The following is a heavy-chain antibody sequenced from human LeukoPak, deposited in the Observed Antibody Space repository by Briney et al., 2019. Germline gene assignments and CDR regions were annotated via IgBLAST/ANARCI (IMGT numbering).Heavy chain of an antibody. CDR3: ARRTYYDSLTGYNYWYIDL. Sequence: PSETLSLTCTVSGVSISDYYWSWLRQPPGKGLEWIGYIDYTGSTDYKPSLKSRVTMSVDTSKNQSYLNLRSVTATDTAVYYCARRTYYDSLTGYNYWYIDLWGRGTLVTVSS. D-gene: IGHD3-9*01. V-gene: IGHV4-59*01. J-gene: IGHJ2*01. CDR1: GVSISDYY. CDR2: IDYTGST.